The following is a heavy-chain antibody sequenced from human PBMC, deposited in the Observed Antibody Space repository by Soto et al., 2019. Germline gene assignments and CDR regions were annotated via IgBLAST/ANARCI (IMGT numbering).Heavy chain of an antibody. J-gene: IGHJ5*02. Sequence: QVQLVESGGGVVQPGRSLRLSCAASGFTVSSYGMHWVRQAPGKGLEWVAVIWYGGSNKYYAASVKGRFTIASDTSKNTLYLQMTSLGAEDTAVYYCARDGTIFGVVNGWCDPWGQGTLVSVSS. D-gene: IGHD3-3*01. CDR1: GFTVSSYG. CDR2: IWYGGSNK. CDR3: ARDGTIFGVVNGWCDP. V-gene: IGHV3-33*01.